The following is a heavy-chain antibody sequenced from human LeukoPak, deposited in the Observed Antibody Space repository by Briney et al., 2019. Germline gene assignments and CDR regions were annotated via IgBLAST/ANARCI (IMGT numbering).Heavy chain of an antibody. D-gene: IGHD3/OR15-3a*01. CDR3: ARVGPAAQDWYYYGMDV. Sequence: GGSLRLSCAASGFTFSSYWMSWVRQAPGKGLEWVTNIKQDGSEKYYADSVKGRFTISRDNAKNSLYLQMNSLRAEDTAVYYCARVGPAAQDWYYYGMDVWGQGTTVTVSS. CDR2: IKQDGSEK. J-gene: IGHJ6*02. CDR1: GFTFSSYW. V-gene: IGHV3-7*01.